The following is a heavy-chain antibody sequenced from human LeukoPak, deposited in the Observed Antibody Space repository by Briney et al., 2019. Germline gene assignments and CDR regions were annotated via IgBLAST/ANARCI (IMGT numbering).Heavy chain of an antibody. CDR2: ISSSSSYI. V-gene: IGHV3-21*01. CDR1: GFTFISYS. Sequence: GGSLRLSCAASGFTFISYSMNWVRQAPGKGLEWVSSISSSSSYIYYADSVKGRFTISRDNAKNSLYLQMNSLRAEDTAVYCCAREVTYYYGSGSSYWGQGTLVTVSS. J-gene: IGHJ4*02. CDR3: AREVTYYYGSGSSY. D-gene: IGHD3-10*01.